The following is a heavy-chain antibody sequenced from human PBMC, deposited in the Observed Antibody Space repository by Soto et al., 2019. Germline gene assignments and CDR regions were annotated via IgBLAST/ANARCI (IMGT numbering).Heavy chain of an antibody. D-gene: IGHD6-6*01. J-gene: IGHJ4*02. CDR2: IIPIFGTA. Sequence: GASVKVSCKASGGTFSSYAISWVRQAPGQGLEWMGGIIPIFGTASYAQKFQGRVTITADESTSTAHMELSSLRSEDTAVYYCAILSRIAARRGEIFDYWGQGTLVTVSS. CDR1: GGTFSSYA. V-gene: IGHV1-69*13. CDR3: AILSRIAARRGEIFDY.